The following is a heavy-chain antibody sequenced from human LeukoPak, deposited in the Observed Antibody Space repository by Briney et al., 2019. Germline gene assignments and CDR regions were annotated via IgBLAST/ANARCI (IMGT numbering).Heavy chain of an antibody. D-gene: IGHD3-10*01. CDR1: GFTFSSYA. CDR2: ISGSGGST. CDR3: AKTPITMVRGVILGYMDV. J-gene: IGHJ6*03. Sequence: PGGSLRLSCAASGFTFSSYAMSWVRQAPGKGLGWVSAISGSGGSTYYADSVKGRFTISRDNSKNTLYLQMNSLRAEDTVVYYCAKTPITMVRGVILGYMDVWGKGTTVTVSS. V-gene: IGHV3-23*01.